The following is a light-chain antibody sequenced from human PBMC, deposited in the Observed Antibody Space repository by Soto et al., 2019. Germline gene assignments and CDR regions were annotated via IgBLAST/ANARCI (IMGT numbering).Light chain of an antibody. CDR2: GNS. V-gene: IGLV1-40*01. CDR3: QSYDSSLSGRVV. J-gene: IGLJ2*01. CDR1: SSNIGAGYD. Sequence: QAVVTQPPSVSGAPGQRVTISCTGSSSNIGAGYDLHWYQQLPGTAPNLLIYGNSNRPSGVPDRFSGSKSGTSASLAITGLQAEDEADYYCQSYDSSLSGRVVFGGGTKLTVL.